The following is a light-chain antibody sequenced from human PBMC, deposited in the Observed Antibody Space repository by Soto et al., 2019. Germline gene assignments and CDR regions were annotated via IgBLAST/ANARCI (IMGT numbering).Light chain of an antibody. V-gene: IGKV3-11*01. J-gene: IGKJ5*01. CDR1: QSVSSY. Sequence: EIFLTQSPARLXLSPVRXXXXSXSASQSVSSYLAWYQQKPGQAPRLLIYDASNRATGIPARFSGSGSGTEFTLTISSLQSEDFAVYYCQQYNNWPPITFGQGTRLEIK. CDR3: QQYNNWPPIT. CDR2: DAS.